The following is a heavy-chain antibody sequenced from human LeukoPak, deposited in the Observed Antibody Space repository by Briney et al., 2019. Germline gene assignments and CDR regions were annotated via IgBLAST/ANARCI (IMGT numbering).Heavy chain of an antibody. J-gene: IGHJ4*02. Sequence: SETLSLTCTVSGGSISSSSYYWGWIRQPPGKGLEWIGSIYSSGSTYYNPSLKRRVTISVDTSKNQFSLKLSSVTAADTAVYYCARGRPPRNRGSSSTFLSGDDYWGQGTLVTVSS. CDR1: GGSISSSSYY. V-gene: IGHV4-39*01. D-gene: IGHD6-6*01. CDR2: IYSSGST. CDR3: ARGRPPRNRGSSSTFLSGDDY.